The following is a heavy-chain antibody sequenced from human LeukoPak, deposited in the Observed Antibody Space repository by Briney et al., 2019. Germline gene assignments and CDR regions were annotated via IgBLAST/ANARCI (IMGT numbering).Heavy chain of an antibody. CDR3: ARRPTSSIVGATTNYLDH. CDR2: IYFSGST. J-gene: IGHJ4*02. V-gene: IGHV4-39*01. D-gene: IGHD1-26*01. Sequence: SETLSLTCTVSGGSISSSSYYWGWIRQPPGKGLEWIGSIYFSGSTYHSPSLKSRVILSIDTSKNQFSLKLSSVTAADTAVYYCARRPTSSIVGATTNYLDHWGQGTLVTVSS. CDR1: GGSISSSSYY.